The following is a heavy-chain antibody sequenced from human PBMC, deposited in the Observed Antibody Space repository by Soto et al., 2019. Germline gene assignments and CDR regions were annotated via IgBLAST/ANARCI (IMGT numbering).Heavy chain of an antibody. J-gene: IGHJ4*02. CDR3: ARDPRVFRYDSSGYYPYYFDY. Sequence: SVKVSCKASGGTFSSYAISWVRQAPGQGLEWMGGIIPIFGTANYAQKFQGRVTITADESTSTAYMELSSLRSEDTAVYYCARDPRVFRYDSSGYYPYYFDYWGQGTLVTVST. V-gene: IGHV1-69*13. CDR2: IIPIFGTA. D-gene: IGHD3-22*01. CDR1: GGTFSSYA.